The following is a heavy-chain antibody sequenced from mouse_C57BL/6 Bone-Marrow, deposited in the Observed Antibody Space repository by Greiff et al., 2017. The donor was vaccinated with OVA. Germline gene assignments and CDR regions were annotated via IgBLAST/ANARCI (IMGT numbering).Heavy chain of an antibody. V-gene: IGHV1-50*01. CDR1: GYTFTSYW. Sequence: VQLQQPGAELVKPGASVKLSCKASGYTFTSYWMQWVKQRPGQGLEWIGEIDPSDSYTNYNQKFKGKATLTVDTSSSTAYMQLSSLTSEDSAVYYCASVRGAYWGQGTLGTVSA. D-gene: IGHD3-3*01. J-gene: IGHJ3*01. CDR3: ASVRGAY. CDR2: IDPSDSYT.